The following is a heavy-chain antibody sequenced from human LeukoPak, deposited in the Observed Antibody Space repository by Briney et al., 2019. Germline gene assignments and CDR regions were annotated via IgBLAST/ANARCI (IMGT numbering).Heavy chain of an antibody. D-gene: IGHD2-15*01. CDR2: ISSSGSTI. CDR3: ARVVGLAALDY. J-gene: IGHJ4*02. CDR1: GFTFSSYA. V-gene: IGHV3-48*04. Sequence: PGGSLRLSCAASGFTFSSYAMSWVRQAPGKGLEWVSYISSSGSTIYYADSVKGRFTISRDDAKNSLYLQMNSLRAEDTAVYYCARVVGLAALDYWGQGTLVTVSS.